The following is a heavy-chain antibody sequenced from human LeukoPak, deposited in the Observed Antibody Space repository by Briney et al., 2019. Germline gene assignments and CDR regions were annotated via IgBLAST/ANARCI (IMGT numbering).Heavy chain of an antibody. CDR3: ARSPAGVYVYYYYYYMDV. Sequence: ASVKVSCKASGYTFTSYAINWVREATGQGLEWMGWMNPNIGNTGYAQKFQGRVTMTRNTSLSTAYMELSSLRSEDTAVYYCARSPAGVYVYYYYYYMDVWGKGTTVTVS. CDR2: MNPNIGNT. D-gene: IGHD6-13*01. CDR1: GYTFTSYA. J-gene: IGHJ6*03. V-gene: IGHV1-8*01.